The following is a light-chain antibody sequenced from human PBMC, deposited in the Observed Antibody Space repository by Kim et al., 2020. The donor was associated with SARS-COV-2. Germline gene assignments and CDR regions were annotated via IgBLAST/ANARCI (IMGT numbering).Light chain of an antibody. CDR1: SSDVGGYNY. CDR2: DVS. J-gene: IGLJ1*01. V-gene: IGLV2-14*03. CDR3: SSYTSSNTLDV. Sequence: QSALTQPASVSGSPGQSITISCTGTSSDVGGYNYVSWYQQHPGKAPKLMIYDVSNRPSGVSDRFSGSKSGNTASLTVSGLQAEEEADYYCSSYTSSNTLDVFGTGTKLTVL.